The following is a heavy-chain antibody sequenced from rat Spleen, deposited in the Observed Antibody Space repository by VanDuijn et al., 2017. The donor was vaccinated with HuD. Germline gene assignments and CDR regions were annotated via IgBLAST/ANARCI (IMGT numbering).Heavy chain of an antibody. CDR2: INSAGST. Sequence: EVQLQESGPGLVKPSQSLSLTCSVTGHSITSSYRWNWIRKFPGNKLEWMGYINSAGSTNYNPSLKSRISITRDTSKNQFFLQVNSVTTEDTATYYCAKRGWYYFDFWGQGVMVTVSS. CDR1: GHSITSSYR. J-gene: IGHJ2*01. V-gene: IGHV3-3*01. CDR3: AKRGWYYFDF.